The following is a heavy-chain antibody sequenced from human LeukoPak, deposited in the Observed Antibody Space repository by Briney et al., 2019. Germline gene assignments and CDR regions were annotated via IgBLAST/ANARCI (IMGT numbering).Heavy chain of an antibody. CDR3: ASTYQEDFDY. CDR1: GGSISSGGYY. CDR2: IYYSGST. D-gene: IGHD2-2*01. Sequence: SETLSLTCTVSGGSISSGGYYWSWIPQHPGKGLEWIGYIYYSGSTYYNPSLKSRVTISVDTSKNQFSLKLSSVTAADTAVYYCASTYQEDFDYWGQGTLVTVSS. J-gene: IGHJ4*02. V-gene: IGHV4-31*03.